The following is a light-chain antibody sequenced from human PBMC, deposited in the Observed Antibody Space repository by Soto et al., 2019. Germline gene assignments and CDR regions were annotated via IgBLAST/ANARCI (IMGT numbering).Light chain of an antibody. Sequence: EIVLTQSPGTLSLSPGERATLSCRASQSVSSSDLAWYQQKPGQAPSLLIYGASHRASGIPDRFSGSGSGTAFTLTISRLEPEDFSVYYCQQYDRSLTFGGGTKVEIK. CDR3: QQYDRSLT. V-gene: IGKV3-20*01. J-gene: IGKJ4*01. CDR2: GAS. CDR1: QSVSSSD.